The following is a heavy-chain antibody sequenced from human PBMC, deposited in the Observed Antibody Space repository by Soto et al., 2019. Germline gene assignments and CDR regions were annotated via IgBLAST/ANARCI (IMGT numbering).Heavy chain of an antibody. D-gene: IGHD1-26*01. J-gene: IGHJ4*02. Sequence: SETLSLTCTVSGGSVSSGSYYWSWIRQPPGKGLEWIGYIYYSGSTNYNPSLKSRVTISVDTSKNQFSLKLSSVTAADTAVYYCARVGSYYDINYFYYWGQGTLVTVSS. V-gene: IGHV4-61*01. CDR3: ARVGSYYDINYFYY. CDR2: IYYSGST. CDR1: GGSVSSGSYY.